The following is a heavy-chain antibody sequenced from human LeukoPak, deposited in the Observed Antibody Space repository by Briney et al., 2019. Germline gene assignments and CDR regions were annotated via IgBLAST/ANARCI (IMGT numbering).Heavy chain of an antibody. CDR3: ARGGGYSYGYYYYYGMDV. CDR2: ISYDGSSK. CDR1: GFIFSNYG. Sequence: GGSLRLSCAASGFIFSNYGMHWVRQAPGKGLEWVAVISYDGSSKFYADSVRGRFTISRDNSKNTLYLQMNSLRVEDTAVYYCARGGGYSYGYYYYYGMDVWGQGTTVTVSS. V-gene: IGHV3-30*03. J-gene: IGHJ6*02. D-gene: IGHD5-18*01.